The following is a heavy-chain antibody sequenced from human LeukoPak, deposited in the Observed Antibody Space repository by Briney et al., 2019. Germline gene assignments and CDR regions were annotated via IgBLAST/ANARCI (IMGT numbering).Heavy chain of an antibody. J-gene: IGHJ4*02. V-gene: IGHV3-73*01. D-gene: IGHD6-13*01. CDR2: IRSKANSYAT. CDR1: GFTFSGSA. Sequence: SGGSLKLSCAASGFTFSGSAMHWVRQASGKGLEWVGRIRSKANSYATAYAASVKGRFTISRDDSMNTAYLQMNSLKTEDTAVYYCTRHSSWYGYWGQGTLVTVSS. CDR3: TRHSSWYGY.